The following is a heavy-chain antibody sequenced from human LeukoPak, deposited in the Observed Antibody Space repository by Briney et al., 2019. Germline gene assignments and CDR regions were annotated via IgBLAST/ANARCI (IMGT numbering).Heavy chain of an antibody. CDR3: ARGEDTAIATLFDY. CDR2: INHSGST. J-gene: IGHJ4*02. Sequence: SETLSLTCAVYGGSFSGYYWSWIRQPPGKGLEWIGEINHSGSTNYNPSLKSRVTISVDTSKNQFSLKLSSVTAADTAVYYCARGEDTAIATLFDYWGQGTLVTVSS. V-gene: IGHV4-34*01. D-gene: IGHD5-18*01. CDR1: GGSFSGYY.